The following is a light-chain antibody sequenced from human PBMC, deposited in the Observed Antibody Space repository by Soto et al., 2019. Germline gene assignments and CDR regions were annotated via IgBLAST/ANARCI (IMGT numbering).Light chain of an antibody. CDR1: QSVSSN. V-gene: IGKV3D-15*01. J-gene: IGKJ1*01. CDR3: QQYNNWPPCT. Sequence: EIVMTQSQATLSVSPGERATLSCRASQSVSSNLAWYQQKPGQAPRLRIYGASTRATGIPARFSGSRSATEFTLTISSLQSEDFAVYYCQQYNNWPPCTFGQGTKVEIK. CDR2: GAS.